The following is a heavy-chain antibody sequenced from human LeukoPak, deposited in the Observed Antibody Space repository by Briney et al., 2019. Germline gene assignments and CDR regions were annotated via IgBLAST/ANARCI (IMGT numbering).Heavy chain of an antibody. V-gene: IGHV3-21*01. D-gene: IGHD1-1*01. CDR2: ISSSSSYI. Sequence: GGSLRLSCAASGFTFSSYSMNWVRQAPGKGLEWVSSISSSSSYIYYADSVKGRFTISRDNAKNSLYLQMNSLRAEDTAVYYCARRGASTGGLDYWGQGTLVTVSS. J-gene: IGHJ4*02. CDR3: ARRGASTGGLDY. CDR1: GFTFSSYS.